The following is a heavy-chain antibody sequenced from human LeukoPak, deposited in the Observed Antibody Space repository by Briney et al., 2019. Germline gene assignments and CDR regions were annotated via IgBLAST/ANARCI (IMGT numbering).Heavy chain of an antibody. D-gene: IGHD3-22*01. CDR2: IYYSGST. V-gene: IGHV4-34*01. J-gene: IGHJ5*02. Sequence: SETLSLTCAVYGGSFSGYYWGWIRQPPGKGLEWIGSIYYSGSTYYNPSLKSRVTISVDTSKNQFSLKLSSVTAADTAVYYCARGVHYYDSSGYYWFDPWGQGTLVTVSS. CDR1: GGSFSGYY. CDR3: ARGVHYYDSSGYYWFDP.